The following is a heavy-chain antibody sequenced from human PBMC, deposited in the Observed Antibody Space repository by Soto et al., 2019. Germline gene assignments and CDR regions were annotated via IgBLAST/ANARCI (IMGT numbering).Heavy chain of an antibody. Sequence: GGSLRLSCAASGFIFSSYAMHWVRQAPGKGLEWVAIISYDGTIKYYGDSLKGRFTISRDNSKNTLDLQVDSLRVEDTAVYYCAKNQPIQPTTYYYMDVWGKGTTVTVSS. J-gene: IGHJ6*03. CDR1: GFIFSSYA. D-gene: IGHD1-26*01. CDR3: AKNQPIQPTTYYYMDV. CDR2: ISYDGTIK. V-gene: IGHV3-30*18.